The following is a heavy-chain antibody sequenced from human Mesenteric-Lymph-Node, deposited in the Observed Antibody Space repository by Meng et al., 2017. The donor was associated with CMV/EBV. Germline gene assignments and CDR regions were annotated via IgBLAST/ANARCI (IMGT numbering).Heavy chain of an antibody. CDR3: ATRGDYGDSDALDI. CDR1: GYNFRQRG. J-gene: IGHJ3*02. V-gene: IGHV1-18*01. Sequence: ASVKVSCKTSGYNFRQRGISWVRQAPGQRLEWMAWITPYNGDTKYEQKVQGRLTMTTDKSTATAYLELRSLRSDDTAVYYCATRGDYGDSDALDIWGQGTMVTVSS. CDR2: ITPYNGDT. D-gene: IGHD4-17*01.